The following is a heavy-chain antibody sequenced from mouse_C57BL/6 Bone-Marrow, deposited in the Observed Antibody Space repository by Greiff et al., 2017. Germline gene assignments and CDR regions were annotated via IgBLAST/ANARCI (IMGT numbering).Heavy chain of an antibody. CDR1: GYTFTSYD. D-gene: IGHD1-1*01. Sequence: VQLQQSGPELVKPGASVKLSCKASGYTFTSYDINWVKQRPGPGLEWIGWLYPRDGSTKYNEKFKGKGTLTVDTSSSTAYMELHSLTSEDAAVYFCARLEVDGSSGDWDVDGWGTGTTVTGSS. J-gene: IGHJ1*03. CDR2: LYPRDGST. V-gene: IGHV1-85*01. CDR3: ARLEVDGSSGDWDVDG.